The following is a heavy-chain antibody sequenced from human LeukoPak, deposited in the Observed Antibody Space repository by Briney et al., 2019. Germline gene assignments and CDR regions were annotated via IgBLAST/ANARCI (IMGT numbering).Heavy chain of an antibody. Sequence: SETLSLTCAVYGGSFSGYYWSWIRQPPGKGLEWIGEINHSGSTNYNPSLKSRVTILVDTSKNQFSLKLSSVTAADTAMYYCARYREQHHWGQGTLVTVSS. J-gene: IGHJ1*01. D-gene: IGHD6-13*01. CDR2: INHSGST. CDR3: ARYREQHH. CDR1: GGSFSGYY. V-gene: IGHV4-34*01.